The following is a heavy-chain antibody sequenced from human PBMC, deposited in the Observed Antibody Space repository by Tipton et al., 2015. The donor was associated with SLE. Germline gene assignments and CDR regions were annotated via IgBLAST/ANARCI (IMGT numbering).Heavy chain of an antibody. CDR3: ARLGAPCSSALFGSYWYFDL. Sequence: TLSLTCTVSGGSISSHYWTWIRQPPGKGLEWSGHIYYTGTTNYSTSLKSRHTISVDTSKKQFSLKLTSVTAADTAFYYCARLGAPCSSALFGSYWYFDLWGRGTLLSVSS. CDR1: GGSISSHY. J-gene: IGHJ2*01. CDR2: IYYTGTT. D-gene: IGHD6-25*01. V-gene: IGHV4-59*11.